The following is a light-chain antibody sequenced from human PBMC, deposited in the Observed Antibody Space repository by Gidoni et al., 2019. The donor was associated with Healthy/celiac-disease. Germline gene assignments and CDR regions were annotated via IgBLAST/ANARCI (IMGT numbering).Light chain of an antibody. CDR2: GAS. J-gene: IGKJ1*01. CDR3: QQYNNWPPWT. CDR1: QRVSSN. V-gene: IGKV3-15*01. Sequence: EIVMTPSPATLSVSPGERATLPCRASQRVSSNLAWYQQKPGQAPRLLIYGASTRATGIPARFRGSGSGTEFTLTISSLQSEDFAVYYGQQYNNWPPWTFGQGTKVEIK.